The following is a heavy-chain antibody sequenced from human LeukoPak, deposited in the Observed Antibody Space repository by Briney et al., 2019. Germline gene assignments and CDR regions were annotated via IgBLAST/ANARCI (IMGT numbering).Heavy chain of an antibody. CDR1: GFTVSSNY. J-gene: IGHJ3*02. CDR3: ARDGYYYDSSGNYYVPAFDI. D-gene: IGHD3-22*01. CDR2: IYSGGST. V-gene: IGHV3-53*01. Sequence: PGGSLRLSCAASGFTVSSNYMSWVRQAPGKGLEWVSVIYSGGSTYYADSVKGRFTISRDNSKNTLYLQMNSLRAEDTAVYYCARDGYYYDSSGNYYVPAFDIWGQGTMVTVSS.